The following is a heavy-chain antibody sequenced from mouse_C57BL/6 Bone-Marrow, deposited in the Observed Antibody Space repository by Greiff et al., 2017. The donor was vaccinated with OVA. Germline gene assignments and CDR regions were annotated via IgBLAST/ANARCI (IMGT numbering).Heavy chain of an antibody. V-gene: IGHV3-8*01. Sequence: EVKVVESGPGLAKPSQTLSLTCSVTGYSITSDYWNWIRKFPGHKLEYMGYISYSGSTYYNPALKSRISITRDTSKNQYYLQLNSVTTEDTATYYCARSTTVVRGAMDYWGQGTSVTVSS. CDR2: ISYSGST. CDR3: ARSTTVVRGAMDY. J-gene: IGHJ4*01. CDR1: GYSITSDY. D-gene: IGHD1-1*01.